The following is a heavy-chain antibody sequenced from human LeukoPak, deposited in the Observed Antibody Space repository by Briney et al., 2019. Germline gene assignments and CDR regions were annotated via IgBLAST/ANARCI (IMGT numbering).Heavy chain of an antibody. CDR2: IYYSGST. V-gene: IGHV4-59*12. J-gene: IGHJ4*02. D-gene: IGHD6-19*01. Sequence: SETLSLTCTVSGGSISSYYWSWIRQPPGKGLEWIGYIYYSGSTNYNPSLKSRVTISVDTSKNQFSLKLSSVTAADTAVYYCAISSGWYPYYFDYWGQGTLVTVSS. CDR3: AISSGWYPYYFDY. CDR1: GGSISSYY.